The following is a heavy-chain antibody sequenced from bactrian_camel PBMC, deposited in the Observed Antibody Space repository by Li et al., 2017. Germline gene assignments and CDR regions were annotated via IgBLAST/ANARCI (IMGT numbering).Heavy chain of an antibody. CDR3: AADGKTSRWYPQTYDCDTASGEYNS. CDR1: GYTVKSVSTQC. Sequence: HVQLVESGGGSVQAGGSQKLSCAASGYTVKSVSTQCMAWFRQPPGKEREAVASLGRDGLTAYADSVKGRFTISQDKAKNTVYLQMNSLKPEDTAVYYCAADGKTSRWYPQTYDCDTASGEYNSWGQGTQVTVS. J-gene: IGHJ4*01. V-gene: IGHV3S53*01. D-gene: IGHD7*01. CDR2: LGRDGLT.